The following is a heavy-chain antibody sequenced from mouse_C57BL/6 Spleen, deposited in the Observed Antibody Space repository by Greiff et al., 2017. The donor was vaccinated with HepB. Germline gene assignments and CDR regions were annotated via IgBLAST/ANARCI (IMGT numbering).Heavy chain of an antibody. V-gene: IGHV1-76*01. CDR1: GYTFTDYY. CDR2: IYPGSGNT. J-gene: IGHJ4*01. Sequence: VMLVESGAELVRPGASVKLSCKASGYTFTDYYINWVKQRPGQGLEWIARIYPGSGNTYYNEKFKGKATLTAEKSSSTAYMQLSSLTSEDSAVYFCARGGLYAMDYWGQGTSVTVSS. CDR3: ARGGLYAMDY.